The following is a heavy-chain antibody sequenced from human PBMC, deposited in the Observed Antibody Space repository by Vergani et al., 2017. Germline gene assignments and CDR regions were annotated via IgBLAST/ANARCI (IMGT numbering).Heavy chain of an antibody. V-gene: IGHV1-3*01. CDR3: ARVKYYFDSSGPGFNC. D-gene: IGHD3-22*01. CDR2: INVGNGNT. J-gene: IGHJ4*02. Sequence: QVQLVQSGAEVKKPGASVRVSCWASGYTFDTYAMHWLRQAPGQRLEWMGWINVGNGNTKYSQKFQGRVTITRDTAASTAYMELSSLRSEDTAVYYCARVKYYFDSSGPGFNCWGQAALV. CDR1: GYTFDTYA.